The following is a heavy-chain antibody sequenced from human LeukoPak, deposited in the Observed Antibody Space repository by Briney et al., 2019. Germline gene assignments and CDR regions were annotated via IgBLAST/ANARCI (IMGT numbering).Heavy chain of an antibody. CDR1: GFTFSSYW. CDR3: TGVTAYYFDY. V-gene: IGHV3-7*01. CDR2: IKQDGSEK. J-gene: IGHJ4*02. D-gene: IGHD2-21*02. Sequence: GGSLRLSCAASGFTFSSYWMSWVRQAPGKGLEWVANIKQDGSEKYYVDSVKGRFTISRDNTKNSLYLQMNSRRAEDTAVYYCTGVTAYYFDYWGQGSLVTVSS.